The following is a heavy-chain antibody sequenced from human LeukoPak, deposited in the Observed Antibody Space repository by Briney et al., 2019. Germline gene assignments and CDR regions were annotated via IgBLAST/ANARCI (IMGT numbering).Heavy chain of an antibody. V-gene: IGHV3-30-3*01. CDR1: GFTFSSYA. CDR3: ARVRSSSWYSPIESYFDY. D-gene: IGHD6-13*01. CDR2: ISYDGSNK. J-gene: IGHJ4*02. Sequence: GGSLRLSCAASGFTFSSYAMHWVRQAPGKGLEWVAVISYDGSNKYYADSVKGRFTISRDNSKNTLYLQMNSLRAEDTAVYYCARVRSSSWYSPIESYFDYWGQGTLVTVSS.